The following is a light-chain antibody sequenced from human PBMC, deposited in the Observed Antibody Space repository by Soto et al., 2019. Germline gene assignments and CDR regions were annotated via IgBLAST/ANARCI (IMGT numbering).Light chain of an antibody. CDR3: QHTRT. CDR1: QNINNW. CDR2: DAS. J-gene: IGKJ1*01. V-gene: IGKV1-5*01. Sequence: DFQMTQSPSTLSASVGDRVTITCRASQNINNWAAWYQQKPGKAPKFLIYDASTLQRGVSSRFSGSGFGTEFSLTINSLQPDDSGSYYCQHTRTFGQGTKVEVK.